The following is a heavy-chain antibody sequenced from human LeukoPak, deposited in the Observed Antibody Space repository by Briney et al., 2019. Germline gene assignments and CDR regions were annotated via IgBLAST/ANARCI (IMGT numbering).Heavy chain of an antibody. CDR3: ARLGYSSSSLDY. Sequence: PGGSLRLSCAASGFTFSNYWMTWVRQAPGKGLEWVANINQDGSVKYYVHSVKGRFTISRDNAKDSLYLQMNSLRAEDTAVYYCARLGYSSSSLDYWGQGTLVTVSS. J-gene: IGHJ4*02. CDR1: GFTFSNYW. CDR2: INQDGSVK. D-gene: IGHD6-6*01. V-gene: IGHV3-7*01.